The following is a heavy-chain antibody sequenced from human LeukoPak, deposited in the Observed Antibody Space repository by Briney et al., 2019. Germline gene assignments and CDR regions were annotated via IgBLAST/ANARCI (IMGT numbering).Heavy chain of an antibody. V-gene: IGHV3-66*01. J-gene: IGHJ4*02. CDR1: GFTVSSKY. Sequence: GGSLRLSCAASGFTVSSKYMSWVRQAPGKGLEWVSIIYDGGSTSYADSVRGRFVISRDNSENTLHLHMNSLRAEDTAMYYCTTCYGTKRYFFDNWGQGTLVAVSS. D-gene: IGHD2-2*01. CDR2: IYDGGST. CDR3: TTCYGTKRYFFDN.